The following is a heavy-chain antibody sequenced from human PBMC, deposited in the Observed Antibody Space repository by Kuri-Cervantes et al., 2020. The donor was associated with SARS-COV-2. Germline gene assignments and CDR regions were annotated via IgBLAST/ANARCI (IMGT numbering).Heavy chain of an antibody. D-gene: IGHD7-27*01. CDR3: ARLWGTNDAFDI. J-gene: IGHJ3*02. CDR2: ISAYNGNT. V-gene: IGHV1-18*04. CDR1: GYTFTGYY. Sequence: ASVKVSCKASGYTFTGYYMRWVRQAPGQGLEWMGWISAYNGNTNYAQKLQGRVTMTTDTSTSTAYMELRSLRSDDTAVYYCARLWGTNDAFDIWGQGTMVTVSS.